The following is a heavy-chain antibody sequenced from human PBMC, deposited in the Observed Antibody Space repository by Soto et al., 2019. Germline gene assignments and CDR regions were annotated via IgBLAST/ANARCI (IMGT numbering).Heavy chain of an antibody. V-gene: IGHV4-61*01. D-gene: IGHD4-4*01. CDR2: IYYSGGT. Sequence: SETLSLTCTVSGGSVSSVRYYLNRIRQPPGKGLAWIGYIYYSGGTNYNPSLKSRVTISVDTSKNQFSLTLSSVTAADPAVYYCARDARMPTDLGGYYYYAMDVWGQGTTVTVSS. CDR3: ARDARMPTDLGGYYYYAMDV. J-gene: IGHJ6*02. CDR1: GGSVSSVRYY.